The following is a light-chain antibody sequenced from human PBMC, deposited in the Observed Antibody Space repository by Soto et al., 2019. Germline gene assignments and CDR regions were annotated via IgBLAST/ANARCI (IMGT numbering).Light chain of an antibody. CDR1: SSDVGSYNL. CDR2: AVS. CDR3: CSFAGSVTWV. V-gene: IGLV2-23*02. J-gene: IGLJ3*02. Sequence: QSVLTQPASVSGSPGQSITISCTGTSSDVGSYNLVSWYQQHPGRAPKLMISAVSKRPAGVSDRFSGSKSGNTASLTISGLQAEDEADYYCCSFAGSVTWVFGGGTQLTVL.